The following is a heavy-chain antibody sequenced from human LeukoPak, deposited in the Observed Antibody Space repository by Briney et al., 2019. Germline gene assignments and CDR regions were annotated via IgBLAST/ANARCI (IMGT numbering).Heavy chain of an antibody. CDR2: ICNSGST. V-gene: IGHV4-59*08. CDR1: GGSISTNY. Sequence: SGTLSLTCSVSGGSISTNYWSWIRQPPGKGLEGLGCICNSGSTNSNPSIKSRDTRPVDTSKHQFSLQLSSVTAPDTVVYYCACRASSPYVSSGYWFDPWGQGTLVTVSS. CDR3: ACRASSPYVSSGYWFDP. J-gene: IGHJ5*02. D-gene: IGHD3-22*01.